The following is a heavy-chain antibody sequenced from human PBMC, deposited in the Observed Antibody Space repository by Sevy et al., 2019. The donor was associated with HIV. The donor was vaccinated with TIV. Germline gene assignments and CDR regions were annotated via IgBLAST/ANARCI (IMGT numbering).Heavy chain of an antibody. V-gene: IGHV3-48*02. CDR3: ARAGKSGSSYDFWSGYSFNWFDP. CDR2: ISSSSSTI. D-gene: IGHD3-3*01. CDR1: GFTFSSYS. Sequence: GGSLRLSCAASGFTFSSYSMNWVRQAPGKGLEWVSYISSSSSTIYYADSVKGRFTISRDNAKNSLYLQMNSLRDEDTALYYCARAGKSGSSYDFWSGYSFNWFDPWGQGALVTVSS. J-gene: IGHJ5*02.